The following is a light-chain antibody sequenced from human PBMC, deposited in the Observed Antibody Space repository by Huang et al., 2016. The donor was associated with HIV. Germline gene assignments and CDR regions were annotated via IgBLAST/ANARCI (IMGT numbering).Light chain of an antibody. CDR3: MQPLRVHDCIQTLQTRIT. Sequence: RASGVPDRFSGSESGTDFTLKISRVETEDVGVHYCMQPLRVHDCIQTLQTRITFGPGTKVDIK. V-gene: IGKV2-28*01. J-gene: IGKJ3*01.